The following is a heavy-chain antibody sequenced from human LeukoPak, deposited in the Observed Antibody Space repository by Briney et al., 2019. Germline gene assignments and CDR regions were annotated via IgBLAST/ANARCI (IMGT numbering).Heavy chain of an antibody. CDR2: IYYSGST. CDR1: GGSISSSGYY. CDR3: ARQGRWLQYNTDC. J-gene: IGHJ4*02. V-gene: IGHV4-39*01. D-gene: IGHD5-24*01. Sequence: SETLSLTCTVSGGSISSSGYYWGWIRQPPGRGLEWIGNIYYSGSTYYNPSLKSRVTISVDTSKNQFSLNLSSVTAADTAVYYCARQGRWLQYNTDCWGQGTLVTVSS.